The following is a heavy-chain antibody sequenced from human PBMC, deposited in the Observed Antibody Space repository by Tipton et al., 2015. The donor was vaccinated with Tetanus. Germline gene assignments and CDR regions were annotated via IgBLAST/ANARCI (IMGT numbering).Heavy chain of an antibody. J-gene: IGHJ6*02. D-gene: IGHD6-6*01. CDR2: VTGSGSGT. Sequence: SLRLSCAASGFTFSTFALNWVRQAPGKGLEWVSSVTGSGSGTNYADSVKGRFIMNTLFLQMNSLRVEDTAVYFCAKAKQLVAGMDVWGPGTTVTVSS. V-gene: IGHV3-23*01. CDR3: AKAKQLVAGMDV. CDR1: GFTFSTFA.